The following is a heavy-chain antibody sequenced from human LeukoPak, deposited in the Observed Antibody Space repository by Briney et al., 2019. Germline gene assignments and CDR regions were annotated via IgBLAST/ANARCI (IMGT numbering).Heavy chain of an antibody. Sequence: SETLSLTCDVSGGSIRSYYWGWVRQPAGKGLEWIGRIYTTGTTHFSPSLKSRLTMSVDTSKNQFSLKLTSVTAADTAVYFCARQGYTASYYFLNYWSQGTLVTVSS. CDR3: ARQGYTASYYFLNY. D-gene: IGHD1-26*01. V-gene: IGHV4-4*07. CDR2: IYTTGTT. CDR1: GGSIRSYY. J-gene: IGHJ4*02.